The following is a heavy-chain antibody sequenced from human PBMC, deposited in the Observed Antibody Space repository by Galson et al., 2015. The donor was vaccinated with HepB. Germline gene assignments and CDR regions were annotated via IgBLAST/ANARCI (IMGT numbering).Heavy chain of an antibody. CDR1: GDSISRYY. CDR2: MYYSGST. V-gene: IGHV4-59*08. J-gene: IGHJ3*02. Sequence: ETLSLTCTVSGDSISRYYWNWIRQPPGKGLEWIADMYYSGSTNYNPSLKSRITISVDSSKNQISLNLNSVTAADTAVYYCGRGRNYYESSGYPTRVFDIWGQGTMVTVSS. CDR3: GRGRNYYESSGYPTRVFDI. D-gene: IGHD3-22*01.